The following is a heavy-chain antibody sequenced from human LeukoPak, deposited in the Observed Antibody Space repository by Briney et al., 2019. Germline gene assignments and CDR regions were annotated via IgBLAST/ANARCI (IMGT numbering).Heavy chain of an antibody. CDR3: AGEGGYYDSSGSPGGFDP. V-gene: IGHV1-2*02. Sequence: ASVKVSCKASGYTFTGYYMHWVRQAPGQGLEWMGWINPNSGGTNYAQKFQGRVTMTRDTSISTAYMELSRLRSDDTAVYYCAGEGGYYDSSGSPGGFDPWGQGTLVTVSS. D-gene: IGHD3-22*01. J-gene: IGHJ5*02. CDR1: GYTFTGYY. CDR2: INPNSGGT.